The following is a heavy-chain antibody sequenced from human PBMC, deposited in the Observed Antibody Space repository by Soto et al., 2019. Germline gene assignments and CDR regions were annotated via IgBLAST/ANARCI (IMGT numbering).Heavy chain of an antibody. J-gene: IGHJ4*02. D-gene: IGHD4-17*01. CDR1: GFTFSSYG. V-gene: IGHV3-33*01. Sequence: GGSLRLSCAASGFTFSSYGMHWVRQAPGKGLEWVAVIWYDGSNKYYADSVKGRFTISRDNSKNTLYLQMNSLRAEDTAVYYCARDVSQGGDYSFGGYWGQGTLVTVSS. CDR3: ARDVSQGGDYSFGGY. CDR2: IWYDGSNK.